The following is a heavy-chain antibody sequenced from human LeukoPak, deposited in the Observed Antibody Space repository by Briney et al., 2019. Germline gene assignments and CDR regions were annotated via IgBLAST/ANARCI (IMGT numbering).Heavy chain of an antibody. CDR1: GGTFSSYA. Sequence: GASVKVSCKASGGTFSSYATSWVRQAPGQGLEWMGRIIPIFGTANYAQKFQGRVTITTDESTSTAYMELSSLRSEDTAVYYCASGCDLAGYNWFDPWGQGTLVTVSS. J-gene: IGHJ5*02. CDR3: ASGCDLAGYNWFDP. D-gene: IGHD5-12*01. CDR2: IIPIFGTA. V-gene: IGHV1-69*05.